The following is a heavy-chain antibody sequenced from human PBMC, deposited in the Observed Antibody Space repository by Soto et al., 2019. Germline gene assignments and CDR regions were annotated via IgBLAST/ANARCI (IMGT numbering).Heavy chain of an antibody. D-gene: IGHD3-10*01. CDR1: GGSISSSSYY. CDR2: IHYSGST. CDR3: ATLWFGESNY. Sequence: QLQLQESGPGLVKPSETLSLTCTVSGGSISSSSYYWGWIRQPPGKGLEWIGSIHYSGSTYYNPSQKIRVSMYEDTSKNQFSLKLSSVTAADTAVYYCATLWFGESNYLRQGTLVTVSS. V-gene: IGHV4-39*01. J-gene: IGHJ4*02.